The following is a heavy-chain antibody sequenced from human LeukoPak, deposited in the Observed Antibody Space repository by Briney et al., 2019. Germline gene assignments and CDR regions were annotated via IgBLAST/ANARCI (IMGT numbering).Heavy chain of an antibody. Sequence: GGSLRLSCAASGFTFSDHYMDWVRQAPGKGLEWVGRTRNKANSYTTEYAGSVKGRFTISRDDSKNSLYLQMNSLKTEDTAVYYCAAIAARPGVDYWGQGTLVTVSS. CDR3: AAIAARPGVDY. J-gene: IGHJ4*02. D-gene: IGHD6-6*01. CDR1: GFTFSDHY. CDR2: TRNKANSYTT. V-gene: IGHV3-72*01.